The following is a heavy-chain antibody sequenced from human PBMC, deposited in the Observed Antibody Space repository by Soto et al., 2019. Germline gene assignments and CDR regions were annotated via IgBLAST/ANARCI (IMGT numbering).Heavy chain of an antibody. V-gene: IGHV1-24*01. CDR2: FDPEDGET. J-gene: IGHJ6*03. D-gene: IGHD3-10*01. CDR3: ATSVAVLLWFGRGGMDV. CDR1: GYTLTELS. Sequence: ASVKVSCKVSGYTLTELSMHWVRQAPGKGFEWMGGFDPEDGETIYAQKFQGRVTMTEDTSTDTAYMELSSLRSEDTAVYYCATSVAVLLWFGRGGMDVWGKGTTVTVSS.